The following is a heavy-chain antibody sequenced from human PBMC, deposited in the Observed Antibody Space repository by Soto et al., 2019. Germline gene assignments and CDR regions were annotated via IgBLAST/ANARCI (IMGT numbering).Heavy chain of an antibody. J-gene: IGHJ4*02. Sequence: QVQLVQSGAEVKKPGASVKVSCKASGYTFSTYDIEWLRLATGQGLEWMGSMNPNTGNTDYAQKFQGRVTMTMTTSISTAYMELSRLRSEHPAIYYRARTMGGIAAAGSDFWGQGTLVTVSA. CDR3: ARTMGGIAAAGSDF. D-gene: IGHD6-13*01. CDR1: GYTFSTYD. V-gene: IGHV1-8*01. CDR2: MNPNTGNT.